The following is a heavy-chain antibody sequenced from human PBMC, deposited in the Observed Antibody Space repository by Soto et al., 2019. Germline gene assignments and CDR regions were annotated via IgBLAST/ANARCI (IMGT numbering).Heavy chain of an antibody. CDR2: IYYSGST. CDR1: VGSISSSNYY. J-gene: IGHJ2*01. D-gene: IGHD6-19*01. Sequence: QLQLQESGPGLVKPSETLSLTCTVSVGSISSSNYYWGWIRQPPGKGLEWIGTIYYSGSTYDNASLRSRVTTSVDTSKNQFSLMLTSVTATDTAFYYCARQNREYNSCWYQGSFDLWGRGTLVTVSS. V-gene: IGHV4-39*01. CDR3: ARQNREYNSCWYQGSFDL.